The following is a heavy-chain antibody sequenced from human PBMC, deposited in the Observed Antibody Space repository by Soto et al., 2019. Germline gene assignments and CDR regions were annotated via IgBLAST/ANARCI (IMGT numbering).Heavy chain of an antibody. CDR3: AKDHIAAAYGMDV. J-gene: IGHJ6*02. CDR2: ISYDGSNK. Sequence: GGSLRLSCAASGFTFSSYGMHWVRQAPGKGLEWVAVISYDGSNKYYADSVKGRFTISRDNSKNTLYLQMNSLRAEDTAVYYCAKDHIAAAYGMDVWGQGTTVTVSS. D-gene: IGHD6-13*01. V-gene: IGHV3-30*18. CDR1: GFTFSSYG.